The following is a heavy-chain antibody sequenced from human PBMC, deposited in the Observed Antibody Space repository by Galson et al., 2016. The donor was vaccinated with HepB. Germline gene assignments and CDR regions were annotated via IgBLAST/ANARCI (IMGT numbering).Heavy chain of an antibody. V-gene: IGHV1-3*01. CDR1: GYPFTNYA. D-gene: IGHD2-15*01. J-gene: IGHJ4*02. CDR3: ARHLLGTAAAQDY. CDR2: ITAGQGNT. Sequence: SVKVSCKASGYPFTNYAIHWVRQAPGQRLEWMGWITAGQGNTKYSQKFQGRVTITRDTSARTVSVELSSLRSEDTAVYFCARHLLGTAAAQDYWGQGTLVTVSS.